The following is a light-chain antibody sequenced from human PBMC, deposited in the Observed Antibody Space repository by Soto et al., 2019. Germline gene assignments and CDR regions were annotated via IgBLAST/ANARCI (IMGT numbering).Light chain of an antibody. J-gene: IGLJ3*02. CDR1: SGHSSYA. CDR3: QTWGSDIVV. Sequence: QSVLTQSPSASASLGASVKLTCTLSSGHSSYAIAWQQQQPEKGPRYLMKLNSDGSHSKGDGIPDRFSGSSSGAERYLTISSLQSEDEADYYCQTWGSDIVVFGGWTKLTVL. CDR2: LNSDGSH. V-gene: IGLV4-69*01.